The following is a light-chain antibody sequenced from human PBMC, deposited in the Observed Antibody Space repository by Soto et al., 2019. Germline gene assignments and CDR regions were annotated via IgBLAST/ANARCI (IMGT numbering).Light chain of an antibody. CDR2: AAS. V-gene: IGKV1-9*01. Sequence: DIQMTQSPSTLSASVGDRLTITCRASQSISSYLNWYQQKPGKAPKLLIYAASTLQSGVPSTFSGRGSGTEFTLTISSLQPEEFATYYCQQLNSYPRAFGPGTRLEIK. J-gene: IGKJ5*01. CDR3: QQLNSYPRA. CDR1: QSISSY.